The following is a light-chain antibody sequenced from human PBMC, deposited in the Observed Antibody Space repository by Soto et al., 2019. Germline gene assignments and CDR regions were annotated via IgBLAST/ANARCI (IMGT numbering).Light chain of an antibody. CDR3: AAWDDSLNGPV. V-gene: IGLV1-44*01. J-gene: IGLJ3*02. Sequence: QSVLSQPPSASGTPGQGVVISCSGGRSNIGSNTVSWYRHLPGTAPTLLIYRTDERPSGIPDRFSGSKSGTSASLAIGGLQSEDEADFYCAAWDDSLNGPVFGGVTKLTVL. CDR2: RTD. CDR1: RSNIGSNT.